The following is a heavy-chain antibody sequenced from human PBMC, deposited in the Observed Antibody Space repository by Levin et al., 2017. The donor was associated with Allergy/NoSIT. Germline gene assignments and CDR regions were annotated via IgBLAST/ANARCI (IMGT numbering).Heavy chain of an antibody. D-gene: IGHD2-15*01. CDR1: GFTFSSYW. Sequence: GGSLRLSCAASGFTFSSYWMSWVRQAPGKGLEWVANIKQDGSEKYYVDSVKGRFTISRDNAKNSLYLQMNSLRAEDTAVYYCARALRPRYCSGGSCWGWFDPWGQGTLVTVSS. CDR3: ARALRPRYCSGGSCWGWFDP. CDR2: IKQDGSEK. V-gene: IGHV3-7*01. J-gene: IGHJ5*02.